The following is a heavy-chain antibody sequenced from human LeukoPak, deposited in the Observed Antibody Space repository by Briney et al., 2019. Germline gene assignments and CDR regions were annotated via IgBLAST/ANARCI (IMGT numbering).Heavy chain of an antibody. Sequence: GRSLRLSCAASGFTFSSYGMHWVRQAPGKGLEWVAVIWYDGSNKYYADSVKGRFTISRDNSKNTLYLQMNSLRAEDTAVYYCAELIVGATNDAFDIWGQGTMVTVSS. CDR2: IWYDGSNK. CDR3: AELIVGATNDAFDI. D-gene: IGHD1-26*01. CDR1: GFTFSSYG. V-gene: IGHV3-33*01. J-gene: IGHJ3*02.